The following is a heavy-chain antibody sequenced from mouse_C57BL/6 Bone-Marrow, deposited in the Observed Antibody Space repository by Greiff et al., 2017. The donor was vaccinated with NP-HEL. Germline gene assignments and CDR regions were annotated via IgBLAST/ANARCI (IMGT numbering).Heavy chain of an antibody. D-gene: IGHD2-4*01. CDR2: INPYNGGT. CDR1: GYTFTDYY. Sequence: VQLQQSGPVLVKPGASVKMSCKASGYTFTDYYMNWVKQSHGKSLEWIGVINPYNGGTSYNQKFKGKATLTVDKSSSTAYMELNSLTSEDSAVYYCARWEDDYDVGCDYGGQGTTLTVSS. V-gene: IGHV1-19*01. J-gene: IGHJ2*01. CDR3: ARWEDDYDVGCDY.